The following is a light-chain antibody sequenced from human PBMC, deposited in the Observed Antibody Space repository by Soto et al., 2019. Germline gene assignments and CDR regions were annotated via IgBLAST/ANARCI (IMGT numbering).Light chain of an antibody. CDR2: DTS. CDR1: QSLTNSF. CDR3: QQYGTSEII. J-gene: IGKJ5*01. V-gene: IGKV3-20*01. Sequence: FVLTQSPGTLSLSQGERATLSCRASQSLTNSFIAWYQQKPGQAPRLLIYDTSRRASGIPDRFSGSGSGTDFTLTISRLETEDFAVFYCQQYGTSEIIFGQGTRLEIK.